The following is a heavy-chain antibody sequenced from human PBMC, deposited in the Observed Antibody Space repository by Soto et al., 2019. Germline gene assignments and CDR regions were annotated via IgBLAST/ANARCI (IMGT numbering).Heavy chain of an antibody. CDR2: IYWNDDK. J-gene: IGHJ5*02. Sequence: QITLKESGPTLVKPTQTLTLTCIFSGFSLRTSGVGVGWIRQPPGKALEGHGFIYWNDDKRYSPSLKSRHTITKDTSKNQVVLTMTNMDPVDTATYYCAKSGSSGWYGWFDPWGQGTLVTVSS. CDR3: AKSGSSGWYGWFDP. V-gene: IGHV2-5*01. D-gene: IGHD6-19*01. CDR1: GFSLRTSGVG.